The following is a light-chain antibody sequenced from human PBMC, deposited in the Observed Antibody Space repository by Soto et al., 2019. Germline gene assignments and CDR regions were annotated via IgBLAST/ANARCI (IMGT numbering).Light chain of an antibody. CDR3: QKYNSAPWT. CDR1: QGISNY. V-gene: IGKV1-27*01. Sequence: DIQMTQSPSSLSTSVGDRVTITCRASQGISNYLAWYQQKPGKVPKLLIYAASTLQSGVPSRFSGSGSGTDFTLTISSMQPEDVANYYCQKYNSAPWTFGQGTKVDIK. J-gene: IGKJ1*01. CDR2: AAS.